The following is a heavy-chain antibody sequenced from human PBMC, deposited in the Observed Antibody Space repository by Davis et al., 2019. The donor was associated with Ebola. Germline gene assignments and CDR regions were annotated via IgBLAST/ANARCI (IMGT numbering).Heavy chain of an antibody. D-gene: IGHD6-6*01. Sequence: ASVKVSCKASGYTFTSYGISWVRQAPGQGLEWMGWINTNTGNPTYAQGFTGRFVFSLDTSVSTAYLQISSLKAEDTAVYYCARVPARGGIAARHYWYFDLWGRGTLVTVSS. V-gene: IGHV7-4-1*02. CDR3: ARVPARGGIAARHYWYFDL. CDR2: INTNTGNP. CDR1: GYTFTSYG. J-gene: IGHJ2*01.